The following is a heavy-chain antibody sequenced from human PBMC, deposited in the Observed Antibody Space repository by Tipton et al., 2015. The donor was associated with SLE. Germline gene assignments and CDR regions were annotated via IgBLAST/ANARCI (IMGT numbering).Heavy chain of an antibody. D-gene: IGHD3-9*01. CDR1: GGTFSSYV. J-gene: IGHJ3*02. Sequence: QSGPEVKKPGSSVRVSCKASGGTFSSYVFSWVRQAPGQGLEWMGGIIPTFGAANYAQQFQGRVTLTTDESTSTAYMELSSLRSEDTAVYYCAREGYFDSDSLHIGGQGTMVTVSA. CDR3: AREGYFDSDSLHI. V-gene: IGHV1-69*05. CDR2: IIPTFGAA.